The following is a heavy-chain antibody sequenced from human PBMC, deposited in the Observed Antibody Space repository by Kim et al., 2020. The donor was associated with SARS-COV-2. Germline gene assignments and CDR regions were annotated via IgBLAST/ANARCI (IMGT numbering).Heavy chain of an antibody. Sequence: GGSLRLSCAASGFTFSSYSMNWVRQAPGKGLEWVSSISSSSSYIYYADSVKGRFTISRDNAKNSLYLQMNSLRAEDTAVYYCARDHVGSGWYREADRYYYYYGMDVWGQGTTVTVSS. CDR1: GFTFSSYS. V-gene: IGHV3-21*01. CDR2: ISSSSSYI. J-gene: IGHJ6*02. D-gene: IGHD6-19*01. CDR3: ARDHVGSGWYREADRYYYYYGMDV.